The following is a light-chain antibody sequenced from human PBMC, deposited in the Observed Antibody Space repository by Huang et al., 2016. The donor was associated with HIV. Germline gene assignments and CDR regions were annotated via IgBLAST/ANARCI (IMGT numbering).Light chain of an antibody. CDR3: QQYNNWPPIT. J-gene: IGKJ5*01. CDR2: GAS. Sequence: EIVMTQSPVTLSVSPGERATLSCRASQSVSSNLAWYQQKPGQAPRLLIYGASTRATGIPARFSGCGSGTEFTLTINSLQSEDFAVYFCQQYNNWPPITFGQGTRLEIK. CDR1: QSVSSN. V-gene: IGKV3-15*01.